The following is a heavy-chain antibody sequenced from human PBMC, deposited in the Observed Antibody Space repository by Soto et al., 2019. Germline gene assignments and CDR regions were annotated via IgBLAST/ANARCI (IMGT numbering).Heavy chain of an antibody. CDR3: TSLYYGGQDY. D-gene: IGHD4-17*01. Sequence: SETLSLTCTVSGGSISSSSYYWGWIRQPPGKGLEWIGSIYYTGNTYHNPSLKSRVTISVDTSKNQFSLKLSSVTAADTAVYYCTSLYYGGQDYWGQGTVVTVSS. J-gene: IGHJ4*02. CDR1: GGSISSSSYY. CDR2: IYYTGNT. V-gene: IGHV4-39*01.